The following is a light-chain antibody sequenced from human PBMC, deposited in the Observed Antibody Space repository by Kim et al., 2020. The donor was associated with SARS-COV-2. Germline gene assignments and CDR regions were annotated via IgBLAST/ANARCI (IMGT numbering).Light chain of an antibody. J-gene: IGKJ1*01. V-gene: IGKV1-8*01. Sequence: GDRVTITCRARQGVSSYLAWYQQKPANAPKRLIYAASTLQSGVPSRFSGSGSGTDFTHTINSLQSEDFATYYCQQYYTYPRGTFGQGTKVEIK. CDR1: QGVSSY. CDR2: AAS. CDR3: QQYYTYPRGT.